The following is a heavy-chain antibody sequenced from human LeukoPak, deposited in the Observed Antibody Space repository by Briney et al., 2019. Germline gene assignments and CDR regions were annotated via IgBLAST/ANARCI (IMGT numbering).Heavy chain of an antibody. J-gene: IGHJ5*02. CDR1: GFSLSTSGVG. CDR3: AHRRSYYDSSGYPRWFDP. CDR2: IYWDDDE. Sequence: SGPTLVNPTQTLTLTCTFSGFSLSTSGVGVGWIRQPPGKTLEWLALIYWDDDERYSPSLKNRLTITKDTSKNQVVLTMTNMDPVDTATYYCAHRRSYYDSSGYPRWFDPWGQGTLVTVSS. V-gene: IGHV2-5*02. D-gene: IGHD3-22*01.